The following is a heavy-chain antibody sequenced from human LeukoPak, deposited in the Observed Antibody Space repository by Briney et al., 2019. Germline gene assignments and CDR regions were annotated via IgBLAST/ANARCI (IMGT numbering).Heavy chain of an antibody. CDR1: GGSISGYY. CDR3: ARVRDSSTTPLGFDP. D-gene: IGHD2-2*01. V-gene: IGHV4-59*01. J-gene: IGHJ5*02. Sequence: PSETLSLTCTVSGGSISGYYWSWIRQPPGKGLEWIGYFYYSGSTNYNPSLKSRVTISVDTSKNQFSLKVNSVTAADTAVYYCARVRDSSTTPLGFDPWGQGILVTVSS. CDR2: FYYSGST.